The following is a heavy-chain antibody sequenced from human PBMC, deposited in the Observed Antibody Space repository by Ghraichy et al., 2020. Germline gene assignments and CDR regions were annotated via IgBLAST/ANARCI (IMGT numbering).Heavy chain of an antibody. CDR1: GFTFSSYA. V-gene: IGHV3-30-3*01. Sequence: GGSLRLSCAASGFTFSSYAMHWVRQAPGKGLEWVAVISYDGSNKYYADSVKGRFTISRDNSKNTLYLQMNSLRAEDTAVYYCARSGYSYGDLDYWGQGTLVTVSS. D-gene: IGHD5-18*01. CDR2: ISYDGSNK. J-gene: IGHJ4*02. CDR3: ARSGYSYGDLDY.